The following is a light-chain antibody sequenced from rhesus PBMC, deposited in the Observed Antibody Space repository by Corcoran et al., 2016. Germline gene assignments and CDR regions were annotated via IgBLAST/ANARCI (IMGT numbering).Light chain of an antibody. CDR1: QSLLHSNGNTY. CDR3: VQAIAFPFT. J-gene: IGKJ3*01. Sequence: DIVMTQTPLSLPITPGEPASISCRSSQSLLHSNGNTYLHWYLQKPGQSPQLLIYGGSNRASGVPDRFSGRGSGADFPLKISKWEAEDVGVYYCVQAIAFPFTFGPGTKLDIK. CDR2: GGS. V-gene: IGKV2-72*02.